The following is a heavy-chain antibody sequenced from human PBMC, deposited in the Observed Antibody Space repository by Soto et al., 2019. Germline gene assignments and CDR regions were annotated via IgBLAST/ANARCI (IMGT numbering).Heavy chain of an antibody. D-gene: IGHD3-10*01. CDR1: GGSISSYY. Sequence: SETLSLTCTVSGGSISSYYWSWIRQPPGKGLEWIGYIYYSGSTNYNPSLKSRVTISVDTSKNQFSLKLSSVTAADTAVYYCARDMVRVVLFEFWGQGTLVTAPQ. J-gene: IGHJ4*02. CDR2: IYYSGST. V-gene: IGHV4-59*01. CDR3: ARDMVRVVLFEF.